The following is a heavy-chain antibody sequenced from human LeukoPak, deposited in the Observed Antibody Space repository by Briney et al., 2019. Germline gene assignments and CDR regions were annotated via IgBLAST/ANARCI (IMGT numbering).Heavy chain of an antibody. J-gene: IGHJ6*03. D-gene: IGHD3-22*01. V-gene: IGHV3-21*01. Sequence: GGSLRLSCAASGFTFNTYSMNWVRQAPGKGLDWASSITSSGTYIYYADSVKGRFTISRDNSKNTLYLQMNSLRAEDTAVYYCAKDWWMSGTMIVVARRSYNYYMDVWGKGTTVTISS. CDR3: AKDWWMSGTMIVVARRSYNYYMDV. CDR2: ITSSGTYI. CDR1: GFTFNTYS.